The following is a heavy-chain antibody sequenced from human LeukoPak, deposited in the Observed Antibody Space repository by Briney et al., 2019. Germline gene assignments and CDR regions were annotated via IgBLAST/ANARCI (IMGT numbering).Heavy chain of an antibody. Sequence: SETLSLTCTVSGGSISNYHWSWIRRPAGKGLEWIGRIYTSGSTNYNPSLKSRVSMSVDTSKNQFSLKLSSVTAADTALYYCARDKGGGYSYFYMDVWGKGTTVTVSS. CDR1: GGSISNYH. D-gene: IGHD6-25*01. CDR3: ARDKGGGYSYFYMDV. J-gene: IGHJ6*03. V-gene: IGHV4-4*07. CDR2: IYTSGST.